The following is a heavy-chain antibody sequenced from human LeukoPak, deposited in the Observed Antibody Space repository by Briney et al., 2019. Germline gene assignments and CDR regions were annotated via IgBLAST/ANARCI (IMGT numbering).Heavy chain of an antibody. CDR1: GFTFSSYE. CDR2: INSDGSST. Sequence: GGPLRLSCAASGFTFSSYEMNWVRQAPGKGLVWVSRINSDGSSTSYADSVKGRFTISRDNAKNTLYLRMNSLRAEDTAVYYCARDMFDWLFEDLEIGVSFDYRGQGTLVTVSS. D-gene: IGHD3-9*01. CDR3: ARDMFDWLFEDLEIGVSFDY. V-gene: IGHV3-74*01. J-gene: IGHJ4*02.